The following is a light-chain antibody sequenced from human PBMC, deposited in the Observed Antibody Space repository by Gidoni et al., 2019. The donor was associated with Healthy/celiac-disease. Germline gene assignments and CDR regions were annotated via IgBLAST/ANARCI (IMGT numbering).Light chain of an antibody. CDR1: SSDVGGYNY. J-gene: IGLJ2*01. V-gene: IGLV2-14*01. CDR3: SSYTSSSTVV. Sequence: QSVLTQPAPLSGSPGQSITISCTGTSSDVGGYNYVSWYQQHPGKAPKLMIYDVSNRPSGVSNRFSGSKSGNTASLTISGLQAEDEADYYCSSYTSSSTVVFGGGTKLTVL. CDR2: DVS.